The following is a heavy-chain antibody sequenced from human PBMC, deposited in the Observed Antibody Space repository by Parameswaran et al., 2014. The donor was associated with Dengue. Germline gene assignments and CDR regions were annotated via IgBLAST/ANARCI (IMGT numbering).Heavy chain of an antibody. Sequence: RWIRQPPGKGLEWVSLISDSGGSTYYADSVKGRFTVSRDNSKNTLNLQMNSLKAEDTAVYYCAKDLGVYYYYYAMDVWGQGTTGHRSP. V-gene: IGHV3-23*01. CDR2: ISDSGGST. J-gene: IGHJ6*02. D-gene: IGHD6-13*01. CDR3: AKDLGVYYYYYAMDV.